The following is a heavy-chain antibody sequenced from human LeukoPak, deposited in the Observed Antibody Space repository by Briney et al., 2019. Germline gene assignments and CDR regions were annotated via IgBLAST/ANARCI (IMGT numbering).Heavy chain of an antibody. CDR1: GGSISSYY. V-gene: IGHV4-59*01. Sequence: PSETLSLTCTVSGGSISSYYWSWIRQPPGKGLEWIGYIYYSGSTNYNPSLKSRVTISVDTSKNQFSLKLSSVTAADTAVYYCARDRGYYDSSGYLYWGQGTLVTVSS. CDR2: IYYSGST. J-gene: IGHJ4*02. D-gene: IGHD3-22*01. CDR3: ARDRGYYDSSGYLY.